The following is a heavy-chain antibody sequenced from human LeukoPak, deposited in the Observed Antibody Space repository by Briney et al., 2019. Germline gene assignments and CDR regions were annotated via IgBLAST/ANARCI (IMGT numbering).Heavy chain of an antibody. CDR1: GSTFSSYS. V-gene: IGHV3-21*01. Sequence: GGSLRLSCAASGSTFSSYSMNWVRQAPGKGLEWVSSISSSSSYIYYADSVKGRFTISRDNAKNSLYLQMNSLRAEDTAVYYCARDLQRGIAAAGKVPDAFDIWGQGTMVTVSS. J-gene: IGHJ3*02. CDR3: ARDLQRGIAAAGKVPDAFDI. CDR2: ISSSSSYI. D-gene: IGHD6-13*01.